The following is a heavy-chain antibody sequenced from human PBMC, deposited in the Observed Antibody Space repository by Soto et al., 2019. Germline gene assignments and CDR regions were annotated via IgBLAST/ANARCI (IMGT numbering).Heavy chain of an antibody. D-gene: IGHD2-15*01. J-gene: IGHJ6*02. CDR2: ISAYNGNT. CDR3: ARDTVVVVAATHGYYGMDV. CDR1: GYTFTSYG. V-gene: IGHV1-18*01. Sequence: ASVKVSCKASGYTFTSYGISWVRQAPGQGLEWMGWISAYNGNTNYAQKLQGRVTMTTDTSTSTAYMELRSLRSDDTAVYYCARDTVVVVAATHGYYGMDVWGQGXTVTVYS.